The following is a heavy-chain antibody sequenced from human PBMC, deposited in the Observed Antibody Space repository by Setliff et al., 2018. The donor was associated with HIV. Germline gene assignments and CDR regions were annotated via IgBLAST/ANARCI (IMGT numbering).Heavy chain of an antibody. J-gene: IGHJ4*02. CDR3: ARGPANGWSGH. D-gene: IGHD6-19*01. CDR2: IYYSGST. V-gene: IGHV4-39*07. CDR1: GGSISSGSYY. Sequence: SETLSLTCTVSGGSISSGSYYWSWIRQPPGKGLEWIGSIYYSGSTYYNPSLKSRVTISVDTSKNQFSLKLSSVTAADTAVFYCARGPANGWSGHWVQGTLVTVS.